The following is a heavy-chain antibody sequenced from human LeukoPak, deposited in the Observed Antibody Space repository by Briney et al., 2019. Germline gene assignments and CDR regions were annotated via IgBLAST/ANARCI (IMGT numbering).Heavy chain of an antibody. CDR2: ISWNSGSI. D-gene: IGHD3-10*01. J-gene: IGHJ4*02. V-gene: IGHV3-48*04. Sequence: AGGSLRPSCAASGFTFSSYSMNWVRQAPGKGLEWVSGISWNSGSIGYADSVKGRFTISRDNAKNSLYLQMNSLRAEDTALYYCARGAYMVRGVIITDFDYWGQGTLVTVSS. CDR1: GFTFSSYS. CDR3: ARGAYMVRGVIITDFDY.